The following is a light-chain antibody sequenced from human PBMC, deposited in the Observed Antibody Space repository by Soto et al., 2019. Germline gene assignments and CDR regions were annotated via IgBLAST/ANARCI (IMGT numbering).Light chain of an antibody. Sequence: EIVLTQSPGTLSLSPGERATLSCRASQSVSSDYLAWYQQKPGQAPTLLIYGASSRATGIPDRFSGSGSGTDFTLTIFRLEPEDFVVYYCQQYDNWPPTFGQGARLEI. V-gene: IGKV3-20*01. CDR2: GAS. J-gene: IGKJ5*01. CDR3: QQYDNWPPT. CDR1: QSVSSDY.